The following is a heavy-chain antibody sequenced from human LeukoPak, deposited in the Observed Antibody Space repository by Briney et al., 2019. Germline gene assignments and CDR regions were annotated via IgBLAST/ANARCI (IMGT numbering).Heavy chain of an antibody. V-gene: IGHV1-2*02. J-gene: IGHJ5*02. Sequence: ASVKVSCKASGYTFTGYCMHWVRQAPGQGLEWMGWINPNSGGTNYAQKFQGRVTMTRDTSISTAYMELSRLRSEDTAVYYCARAPYCGGDCYPNWFDPWGQGTLVTVSS. CDR3: ARAPYCGGDCYPNWFDP. CDR2: INPNSGGT. CDR1: GYTFTGYC. D-gene: IGHD2-21*02.